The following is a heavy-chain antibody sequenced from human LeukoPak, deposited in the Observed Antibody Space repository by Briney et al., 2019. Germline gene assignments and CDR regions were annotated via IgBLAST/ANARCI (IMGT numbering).Heavy chain of an antibody. J-gene: IGHJ6*02. Sequence: SVKVSCKASGGTFSSYAISWVRQAPGQGLEWMGGIIPIFGTANYAQKFQGRVTITADESTSTAYMELSSLRSEDTAVYYCTTHRTAAYYYGVDVWGQGTAVIVSS. CDR1: GGTFSSYA. CDR3: TTHRTAAYYYGVDV. V-gene: IGHV1-69*01. CDR2: IIPIFGTA. D-gene: IGHD2-2*01.